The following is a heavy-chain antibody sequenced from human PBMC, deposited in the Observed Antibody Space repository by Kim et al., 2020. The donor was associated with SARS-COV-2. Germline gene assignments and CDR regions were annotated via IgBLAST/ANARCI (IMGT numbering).Heavy chain of an antibody. Sequence: SQTLSLTCAISGDSVSSNSVAWNWIRQSPSRGLEWLGRTYYRSKWSNEYAVSVQSRITINPDTSKNQFSLQLNSVTPEDTAMYYCARGRGRNFDYWGQGTLVTVSS. J-gene: IGHJ4*02. CDR1: GDSVSSNSVA. CDR2: TYYRSKWSN. V-gene: IGHV6-1*01. CDR3: ARGRGRNFDY.